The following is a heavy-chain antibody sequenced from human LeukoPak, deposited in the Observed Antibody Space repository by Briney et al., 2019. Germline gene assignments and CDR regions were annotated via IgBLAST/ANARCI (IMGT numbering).Heavy chain of an antibody. J-gene: IGHJ4*02. CDR1: GFIFSSYS. CDR2: ISSSSSYI. CDR3: ARNLHYYDSSGYTG. D-gene: IGHD3-22*01. V-gene: IGHV3-21*01. Sequence: GGSLRLSCAASGFIFSSYSMNWVRQAPGKGLEWVSSISSSSSYIYYAGSVKGRFTISRDNAKNSLYLQMNSLRAEDTAVYYCARNLHYYDSSGYTGWGQGTLVTVSS.